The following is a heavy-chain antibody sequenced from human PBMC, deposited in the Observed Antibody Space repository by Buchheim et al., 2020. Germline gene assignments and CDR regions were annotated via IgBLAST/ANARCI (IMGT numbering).Heavy chain of an antibody. Sequence: EVQLVESGGGLVQPGGSLRLSCAASGFTFSSYSMNWVRQAPGKGLEWVSYISSSSSTIYYADSVKGRFTISRDNAKNSLYLKMNSLRAEDTAVYYCAREGYYDSSGYYTEGHTMDVWGQGTT. D-gene: IGHD3-22*01. CDR3: AREGYYDSSGYYTEGHTMDV. CDR2: ISSSSSTI. J-gene: IGHJ6*02. CDR1: GFTFSSYS. V-gene: IGHV3-48*01.